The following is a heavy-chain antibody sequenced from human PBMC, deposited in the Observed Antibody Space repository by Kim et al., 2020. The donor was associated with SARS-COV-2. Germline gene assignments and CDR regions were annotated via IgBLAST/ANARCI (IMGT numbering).Heavy chain of an antibody. CDR1: GFTFSSYS. CDR3: ARDGSRLTTEHRGLYYYYGMDV. V-gene: IGHV3-21*01. CDR2: ISSSSSYI. J-gene: IGHJ6*02. D-gene: IGHD4-17*01. Sequence: GGSLRLSCAASGFTFSSYSMNWVRQAPGKGLEWVSSISSSSSYIYYADSVKGRFTISRDNAKNSLYLQMNSLRAEDTAVYYCARDGSRLTTEHRGLYYYYGMDVWGQGTTVTVSS.